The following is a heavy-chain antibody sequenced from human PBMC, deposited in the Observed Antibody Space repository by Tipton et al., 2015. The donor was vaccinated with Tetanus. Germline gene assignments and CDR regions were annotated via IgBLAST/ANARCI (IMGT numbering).Heavy chain of an antibody. V-gene: IGHV4-38-2*02. Sequence: TLSLTCAVSGYSISSGYYWGWIRQPPGKGLEWMGSIYHSGSTYYNPSLKSRVTISVDTSKHQFSLKLSSGTAADTAVYYCARESRINPDYWGQGTLVTVSS. J-gene: IGHJ4*02. CDR3: ARESRINPDY. CDR1: GYSISSGYY. D-gene: IGHD2-15*01. CDR2: IYHSGST.